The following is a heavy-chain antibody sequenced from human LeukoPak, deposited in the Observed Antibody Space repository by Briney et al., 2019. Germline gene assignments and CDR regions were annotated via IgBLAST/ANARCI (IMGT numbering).Heavy chain of an antibody. J-gene: IGHJ4*02. D-gene: IGHD3-22*01. CDR3: TTDYYDSSGYVF. CDR2: IKTKTAGGTI. CDR1: GFTFSNAW. V-gene: IGHV3-15*07. Sequence: GGSLRLSCAASGFTFSNAWMNWVRQAPGKGLEWVGRIKTKTAGGTIDYAAPVKGRFTISKDDSKNMLYLQMNSLKTEDTAVYFCTTDYYDSSGYVFWGQGTLVTVSS.